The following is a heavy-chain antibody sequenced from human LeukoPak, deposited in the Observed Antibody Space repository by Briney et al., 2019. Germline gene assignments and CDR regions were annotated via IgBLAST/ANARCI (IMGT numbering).Heavy chain of an antibody. V-gene: IGHV4-39*01. CDR1: GGSLTSGTFY. J-gene: IGHJ4*02. D-gene: IGHD1-26*01. CDR3: ARRSDSGSDDGEDYFDY. Sequence: SETLSLTCTVSGGSLTSGTFYWGWIRQPPGKGLEWIGSMYYDGSSYYNPSLKSRVTTSVDTSKSQFSLKLTSVTAADTAVYFCARRSDSGSDDGEDYFDYWGQGTLVTVSS. CDR2: MYYDGSS.